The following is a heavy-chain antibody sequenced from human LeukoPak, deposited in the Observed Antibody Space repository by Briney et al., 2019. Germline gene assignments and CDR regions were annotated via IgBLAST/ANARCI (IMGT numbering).Heavy chain of an antibody. CDR3: ARLVPEATSRDFDY. CDR2: INFSGRT. J-gene: IGHJ4*02. Sequence: SETLSLTCTVSVGSISGSSYSWGWIRQPPGKGLEWIGNINFSGRTYYNPSLKSRVTTSVDTSKNQFSLKLNSVTAADTAIYHCARLVPEATSRDFDYWGQGALVTVSS. CDR1: VGSISGSSYS. D-gene: IGHD5-24*01. V-gene: IGHV4-39*01.